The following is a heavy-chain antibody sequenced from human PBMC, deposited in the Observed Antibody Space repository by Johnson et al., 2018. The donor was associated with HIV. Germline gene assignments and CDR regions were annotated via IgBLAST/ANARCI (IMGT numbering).Heavy chain of an antibody. D-gene: IGHD3-22*01. V-gene: IGHV3-66*03. Sequence: VQLVESGGGLIQPGGSLRLSCAASGFTVSSNYMSWVRQAPGKGLEWVSVIYSGGSTYYADSVKGRFTISRDNSKNTLYLQMNSLRAEDTAVYYCAKDLRLRYYYDNSGYAHAFDIWGQGTVVTVSS. CDR1: GFTVSSNY. J-gene: IGHJ3*02. CDR2: IYSGGST. CDR3: AKDLRLRYYYDNSGYAHAFDI.